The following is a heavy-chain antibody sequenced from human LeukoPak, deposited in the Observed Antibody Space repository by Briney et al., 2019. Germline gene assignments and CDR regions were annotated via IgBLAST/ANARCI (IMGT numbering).Heavy chain of an antibody. CDR2: ISAYNGNT. CDR1: GYTFTSYG. D-gene: IGHD3-3*01. J-gene: IGHJ6*03. V-gene: IGHV1-18*01. Sequence: GASVKVSCKASGYTFTSYGISWVRQAPGQGLEWMGWISAYNGNTNYAQKLQGRVTMTTDTSTSTAYMELRSLRSDDTAVYYCARGSNYDFWSGYYTPMDMDVWGKGTTVTVSS. CDR3: ARGSNYDFWSGYYTPMDMDV.